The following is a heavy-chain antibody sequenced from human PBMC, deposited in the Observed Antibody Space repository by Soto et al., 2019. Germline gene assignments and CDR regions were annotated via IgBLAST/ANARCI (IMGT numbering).Heavy chain of an antibody. CDR3: GLEAYYFDY. V-gene: IGHV3-30*03. Sequence: VGSLRLSCAASGFTFSSYGMHWVRQAPGKGLEWVAVISYDGSNKYYADSVKGRFTISRDNSKNTLYLQMNSLRAEDTAVYYCGLEAYYFDYWGQGTLVTVS. D-gene: IGHD1-1*01. CDR2: ISYDGSNK. CDR1: GFTFSSYG. J-gene: IGHJ4*02.